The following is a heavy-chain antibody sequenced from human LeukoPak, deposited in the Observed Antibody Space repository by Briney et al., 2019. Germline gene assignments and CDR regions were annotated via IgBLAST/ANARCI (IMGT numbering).Heavy chain of an antibody. CDR3: ARLYSSGWYLYYYYYMDV. J-gene: IGHJ6*03. V-gene: IGHV3-74*01. D-gene: IGHD6-19*01. CDR2: INSDGSRT. CDR1: GFTFSNYW. Sequence: GGSLRLSCAASGFTFSNYWMHWVRQAPGKGLVWVSRINSDGSRTTYADSVKGRFTISRDNAKNSLYLQMNSLRAEDTAVYYCARLYSSGWYLYYYYYMDVWGKGTTVTISS.